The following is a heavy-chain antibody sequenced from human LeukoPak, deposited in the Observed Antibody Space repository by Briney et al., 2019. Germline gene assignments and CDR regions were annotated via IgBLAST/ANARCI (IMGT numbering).Heavy chain of an antibody. Sequence: GGSLRLSCAASGFTVSSTYMSWVRQTPGKGLEWVSVIYSGGSTYYADSVKGRFTISRDNSKNTLYLQMNSLRAEDTAIYYCARDLLEWYFDYWGQGTLVTVSS. CDR2: IYSGGST. V-gene: IGHV3-66*01. CDR3: ARDLLEWYFDY. D-gene: IGHD3-3*01. J-gene: IGHJ4*02. CDR1: GFTVSSTY.